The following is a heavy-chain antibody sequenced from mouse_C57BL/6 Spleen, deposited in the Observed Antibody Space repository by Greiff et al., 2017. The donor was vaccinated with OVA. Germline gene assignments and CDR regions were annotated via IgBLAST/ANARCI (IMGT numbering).Heavy chain of an antibody. CDR3: TRGEVTDYAMDY. V-gene: IGHV1-15*01. CDR2: IDPETGGT. J-gene: IGHJ4*01. Sequence: VQLQQSGAELVRPGASVTLSCKASGYTFTDYEMHWVKQTPVHGLEWIGAIDPETGGTAYNQKFKGKAILTADKSSSTAYMELRSLTSEDSAVYYCTRGEVTDYAMDYWGQGTSVTVSS. D-gene: IGHD2-2*01. CDR1: GYTFTDYE.